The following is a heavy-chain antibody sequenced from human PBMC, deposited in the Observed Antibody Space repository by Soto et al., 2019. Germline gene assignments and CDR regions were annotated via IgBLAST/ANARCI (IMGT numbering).Heavy chain of an antibody. CDR1: GFTFRNYG. D-gene: IGHD2-2*01. CDR3: AKDRGVVVPDANNQFGMDV. CDR2: ISYDGRKK. J-gene: IGHJ6*02. V-gene: IGHV3-30*18. Sequence: GGSLRLSCEASGFTFRNYGMHWVRQAPGKGLEWVAVISYDGRKKYYADSVKGRFTITRDNSKSTLYLEMSSLRAEDTAVYFCAKDRGVVVPDANNQFGMDVWGQGTAVTVSS.